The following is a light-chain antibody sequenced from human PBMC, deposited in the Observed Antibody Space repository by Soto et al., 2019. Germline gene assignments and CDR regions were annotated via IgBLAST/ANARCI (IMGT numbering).Light chain of an antibody. CDR3: QQYNKWPPSFT. V-gene: IGKV3-15*01. J-gene: IGKJ3*01. Sequence: EIVMTQSPATLSVSPGERATLSCRASQSVSSKLAWYQQKPGQAPRLLIYGASTRATGIPARFSGSGSGTEFSLTLSILQSEDFAVYYCQQYNKWPPSFTFGPGTKVDI. CDR1: QSVSSK. CDR2: GAS.